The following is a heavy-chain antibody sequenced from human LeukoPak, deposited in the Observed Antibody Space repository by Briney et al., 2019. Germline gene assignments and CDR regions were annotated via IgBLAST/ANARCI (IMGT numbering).Heavy chain of an antibody. CDR2: VNPNSGNT. Sequence: ASVKVSCKASGYTFTSYDINWVRQATGQGIEGMGWVNPNSGNTGYAQKFQGRVTMTRNTSISTAYMELSSLRSEDTAVYYCARFVGIGCGFSRDYWGQGTLVTVSS. CDR3: ARFVGIGCGFSRDY. D-gene: IGHD2-21*01. CDR1: GYTFTSYD. V-gene: IGHV1-8*01. J-gene: IGHJ4*02.